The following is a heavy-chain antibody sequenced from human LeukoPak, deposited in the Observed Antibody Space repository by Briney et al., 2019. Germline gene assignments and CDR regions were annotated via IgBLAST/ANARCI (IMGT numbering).Heavy chain of an antibody. D-gene: IGHD3-10*02. CDR2: ISSSSSYI. CDR1: GFTFSSYS. J-gene: IGHJ6*03. Sequence: GGSLRLSCAVSGFTFSSYSMNWVRQAPGKGLQWVSSISSSSSYIQYADSVKGRFTISRDNAKKSLFLQMNSLRAEDTAVYYCARYVYMDVWGKGTTVTVSS. V-gene: IGHV3-21*01. CDR3: ARYVYMDV.